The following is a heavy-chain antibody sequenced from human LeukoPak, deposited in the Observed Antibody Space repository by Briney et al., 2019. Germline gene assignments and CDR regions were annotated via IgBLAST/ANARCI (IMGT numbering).Heavy chain of an antibody. J-gene: IGHJ5*02. CDR1: GYTFTSSY. D-gene: IGHD6-13*01. V-gene: IGHV1-46*01. CDR2: INPSGGST. CDR3: ARGIAAAGTAANWFDP. Sequence: VKFSCKASGYTFTSSYMHWVRQAPGQGLEWMGIINPSGGSTSYAQKFQGRVTMTRDMSTSTVYMELSSLRSEDTAVYYLARGIAAAGTAANWFDPWGQGTLVTVSS.